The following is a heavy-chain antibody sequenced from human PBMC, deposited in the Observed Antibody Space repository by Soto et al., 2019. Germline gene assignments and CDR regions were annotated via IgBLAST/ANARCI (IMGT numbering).Heavy chain of an antibody. V-gene: IGHV4-34*01. J-gene: IGHJ6*03. Sequence: PSETLSLTCAVYGGSFSGYYWSWIRQPPGKGLEWIGEINHSGSTNYNPSLKSRVTISVDTSKNQFSLKLSSVTAADTAVYYCARGPFYYYGSGSYRYYYYMDVWGKGTTVTV. CDR2: INHSGST. CDR1: GGSFSGYY. D-gene: IGHD3-10*01. CDR3: ARGPFYYYGSGSYRYYYYMDV.